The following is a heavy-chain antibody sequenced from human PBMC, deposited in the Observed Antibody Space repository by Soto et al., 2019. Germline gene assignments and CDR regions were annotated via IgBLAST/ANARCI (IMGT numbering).Heavy chain of an antibody. CDR2: INAGNGNT. V-gene: IGHV1-3*01. Sequence: GASVKVSCQASGYTFTSYAMHLVRQAPGQRLEWMGWINAGNGNTKYSQKFQGRVTITRDTSASTAYMELSSLRSEDTAVYYCARSTAVAATFQPNDYWGQGTLVTVSS. J-gene: IGHJ4*02. CDR3: ARSTAVAATFQPNDY. CDR1: GYTFTSYA. D-gene: IGHD2-15*01.